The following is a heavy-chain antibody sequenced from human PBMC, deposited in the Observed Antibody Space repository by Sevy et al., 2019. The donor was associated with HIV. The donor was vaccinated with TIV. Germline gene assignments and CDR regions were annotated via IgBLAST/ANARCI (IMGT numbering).Heavy chain of an antibody. CDR1: GYTFTSYG. Sequence: ASMKVSCKASGYTFTSYGISWVRQAPGQGLEWMGWISAYNGNTNYAQKLQGRVTMTTDTSTSTAYMELRSLRSDDTAVYYCARVREDIVVVPAAIRNYYYGMDVWGQGTTVTVSS. CDR3: ARVREDIVVVPAAIRNYYYGMDV. D-gene: IGHD2-2*02. J-gene: IGHJ6*02. CDR2: ISAYNGNT. V-gene: IGHV1-18*01.